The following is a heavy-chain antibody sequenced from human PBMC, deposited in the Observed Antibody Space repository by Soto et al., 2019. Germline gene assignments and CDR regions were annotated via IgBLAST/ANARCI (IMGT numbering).Heavy chain of an antibody. J-gene: IGHJ5*02. D-gene: IGHD3-16*02. V-gene: IGHV1-2*04. CDR3: AREGTMITFGGVIVASPYNWFDP. Sequence: ASVKVSCKVSGYTLTELSMHWVRQAPGKGLEWMGWINPNSGGTNCAQKFQGWVTMTRDTSISTAYMELSRLRSDDTAVYYCAREGTMITFGGVIVASPYNWFDPWGQGTLVTVSS. CDR1: GYTLTELS. CDR2: INPNSGGT.